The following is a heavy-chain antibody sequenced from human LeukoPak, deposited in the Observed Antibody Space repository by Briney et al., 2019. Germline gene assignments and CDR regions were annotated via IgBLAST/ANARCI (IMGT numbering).Heavy chain of an antibody. Sequence: GGSLRLSCAASGFTFRTYWMSWVRQAPGKGLEWVASINQGGSETYYVESMKGRFTISRDNAMNSFFLQMNSLRAEDTAVYYCARLIGDRTIYDYWGQGTLVTVSS. CDR3: ARLIGDRTIYDY. CDR1: GFTFRTYW. CDR2: INQGGSET. V-gene: IGHV3-7*01. J-gene: IGHJ4*02. D-gene: IGHD6-6*01.